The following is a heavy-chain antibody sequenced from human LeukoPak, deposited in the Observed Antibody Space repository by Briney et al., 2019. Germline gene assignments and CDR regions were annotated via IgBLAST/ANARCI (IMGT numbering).Heavy chain of an antibody. CDR1: GGSIISYF. V-gene: IGHV4-4*07. CDR2: IYTSGST. J-gene: IGHJ4*02. Sequence: SETLSLTCPVSGGSIISYFWSWIRQPAGKGLEWIGRIYTSGSTNYNPSLKSRVTMSVDTSKNQFSLKLSSVTAADTAVYYFARGRQQLVHDYWGQGTLVTVSS. CDR3: ARGRQQLVHDY. D-gene: IGHD6-6*01.